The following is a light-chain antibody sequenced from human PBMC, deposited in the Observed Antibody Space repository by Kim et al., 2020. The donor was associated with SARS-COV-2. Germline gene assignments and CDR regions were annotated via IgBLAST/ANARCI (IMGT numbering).Light chain of an antibody. J-gene: IGKJ2*03. Sequence: EIVLTQSPGTLSLSPGERATLSCRASRSVSSSDLAWYQQKPGQAPRLLIYAASSRATGIPDRFSGSGSWTEFTLTISGLEPEDFAVYYCQQYGSSYSFGQGTKLEI. CDR3: QQYGSSYS. V-gene: IGKV3-20*01. CDR2: AAS. CDR1: RSVSSSD.